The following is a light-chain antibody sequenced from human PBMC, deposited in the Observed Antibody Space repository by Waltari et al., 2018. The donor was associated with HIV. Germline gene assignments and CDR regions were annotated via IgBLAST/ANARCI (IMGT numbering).Light chain of an antibody. CDR2: GAS. CDR1: QGVSIN. J-gene: IGKJ4*01. Sequence: TLSVSPGERATLSCRASQGVSINLAWHQQKPGQAPRLLIYGASTRATGIPARFSGSGAGTEFTLTISSLQSEDFAVYYCQQYNDWPLTFGGGTKVEIK. CDR3: QQYNDWPLT. V-gene: IGKV3-15*01.